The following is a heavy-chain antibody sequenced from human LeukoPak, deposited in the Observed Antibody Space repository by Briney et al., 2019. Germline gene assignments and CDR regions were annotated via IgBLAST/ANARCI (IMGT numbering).Heavy chain of an antibody. CDR3: ARGGHTMIDY. CDR2: ISSSGSTI. D-gene: IGHD3-22*01. V-gene: IGHV3-48*02. J-gene: IGHJ4*02. CDR1: GSTFSSYS. Sequence: GASLRLSCAASGSTFSSYSMDWVRQAPGKGLEWVSYISSSGSTIFYADSVKGRFTISRDNAKNSLFLQMNSLRDEDTAVYYCARGGHTMIDYWGQGTLVTVSS.